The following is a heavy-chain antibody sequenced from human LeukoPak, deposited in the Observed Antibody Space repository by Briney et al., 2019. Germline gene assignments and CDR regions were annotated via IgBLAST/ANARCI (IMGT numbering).Heavy chain of an antibody. D-gene: IGHD3-10*01. J-gene: IGHJ4*02. CDR2: INPNSGGT. Sequence: ASVKVSCKASGYTFTAYYMPWVPQAPGQGLEWMGWINPNSGGTNYAQKFQGRVTMTRDTSISTAYMELSRLRSDDTAVYYCASDNRSAVRGPSSGGYWSQGTLVTVSS. CDR1: GYTFTAYY. CDR3: ASDNRSAVRGPSSGGY. V-gene: IGHV1-2*02.